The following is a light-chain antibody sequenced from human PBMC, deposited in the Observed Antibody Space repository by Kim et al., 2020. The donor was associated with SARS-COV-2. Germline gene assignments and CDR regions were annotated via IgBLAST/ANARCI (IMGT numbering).Light chain of an antibody. V-gene: IGKV3-15*01. Sequence: PGQRATLSCRASQSISNNLAWYQQKRGQAPRLLIYDASTRATGVPASCSGSGSGTEFTLTISSLQPEDAAVYYCQQYNNWPPWTFGQGTKVDIK. J-gene: IGKJ1*01. CDR3: QQYNNWPPWT. CDR1: QSISNN. CDR2: DAS.